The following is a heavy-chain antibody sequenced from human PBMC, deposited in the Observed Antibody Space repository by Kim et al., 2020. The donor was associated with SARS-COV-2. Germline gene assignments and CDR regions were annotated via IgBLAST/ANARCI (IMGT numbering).Heavy chain of an antibody. CDR2: IYYSGST. J-gene: IGHJ3*02. V-gene: IGHV4-31*03. Sequence: SETLSLTCTVSGGSISSGGYYWSWIRQHPGKGLEWIGYIYYSGSTFYNPSLKSRVTISVDTSKNQFSLKMSSVTAADTAMYYCARDPSPDCSGGSCYRGGAFDIWGQGTMVTVSS. CDR1: GGSISSGGYY. CDR3: ARDPSPDCSGGSCYRGGAFDI. D-gene: IGHD2-15*01.